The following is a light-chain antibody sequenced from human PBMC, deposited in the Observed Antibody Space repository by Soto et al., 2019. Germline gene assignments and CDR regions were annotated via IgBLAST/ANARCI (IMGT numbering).Light chain of an antibody. Sequence: DIQMTQSPSTLSASVGDRVTITCRASQSISSWLAWYQQKPGKAPKLLIYKASTLESGVPSRFSGSGSGTDFPIIINRLQPDDFATYYCQQYNSWYTFGEGTKVEIK. CDR1: QSISSW. CDR2: KAS. J-gene: IGKJ2*01. V-gene: IGKV1-5*03. CDR3: QQYNSWYT.